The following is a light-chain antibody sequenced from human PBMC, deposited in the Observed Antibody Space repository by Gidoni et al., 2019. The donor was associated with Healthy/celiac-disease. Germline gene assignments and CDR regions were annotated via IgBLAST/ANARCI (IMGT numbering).Light chain of an antibody. J-gene: IGKJ5*01. CDR1: QSVSSSY. CDR3: QQYGSSPPIT. CDR2: GAS. Sequence: EIELTQSPGTMSLSPGDRATLSCRASQSVSSSYLAWSQQKPGQAPRLRSYGASSRATGIPDRFSGSGSGTDFTLTISRLEPEDFAVYYCQQYGSSPPITFGQGTRLEIK. V-gene: IGKV3-20*01.